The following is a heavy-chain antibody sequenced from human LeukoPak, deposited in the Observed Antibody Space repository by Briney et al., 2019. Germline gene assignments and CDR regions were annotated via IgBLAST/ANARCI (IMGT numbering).Heavy chain of an antibody. D-gene: IGHD6-19*01. J-gene: IGHJ4*02. CDR2: ISYDGSNK. V-gene: IGHV3-30-3*01. CDR1: GFTFSSYA. Sequence: GRSLRLSCAASGFTFSSYAMHWVRQAPGKGLEWVAVISYDGSNKYYADSVKGRFTISRDNSKNTLYLQMNSLRAEDTAVYYCARGSGYGWYDYWGQGTLVTVSS. CDR3: ARGSGYGWYDY.